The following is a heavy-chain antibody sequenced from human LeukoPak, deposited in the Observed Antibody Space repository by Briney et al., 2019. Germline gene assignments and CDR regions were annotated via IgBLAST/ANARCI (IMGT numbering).Heavy chain of an antibody. CDR2: ISSGSSDI. J-gene: IGHJ4*02. CDR3: ASGYDFSSGSKRGFDN. D-gene: IGHD3-3*01. V-gene: IGHV3-48*01. Sequence: PGGSLRLSCAASGFFFSDYGMNWVRQAQGKGLEWISYISSGSSDIFYADSVKGRFTISRDNAKNSLFLQMSRLRGEDTAVYYCASGYDFSSGSKRGFDNWGQGTLVTVSS. CDR1: GFFFSDYG.